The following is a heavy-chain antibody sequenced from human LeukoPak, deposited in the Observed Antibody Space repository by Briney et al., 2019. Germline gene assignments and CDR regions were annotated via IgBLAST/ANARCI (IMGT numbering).Heavy chain of an antibody. CDR2: ISGSGGST. Sequence: GGSLRLSCAASGFTFSSYAMSWVRQAPGKGLEWVSAISGSGGSTYYADSVKGRFTISRDNPKNTLYLQMSSLKAEDTAVYYCAKDHWPRGGIRDTSAYYYTAWGQGTLVTVSS. CDR1: GFTFSSYA. J-gene: IGHJ4*02. D-gene: IGHD3-22*01. V-gene: IGHV3-23*01. CDR3: AKDHWPRGGIRDTSAYYYTA.